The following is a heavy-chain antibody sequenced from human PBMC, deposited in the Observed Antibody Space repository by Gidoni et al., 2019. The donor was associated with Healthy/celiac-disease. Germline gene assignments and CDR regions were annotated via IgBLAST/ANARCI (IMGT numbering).Heavy chain of an antibody. V-gene: IGHV3-21*01. CDR1: GFPFSSYS. Sequence: EVQLVESGGGLVKPGGSLSLSCAASGFPFSSYSMNWVRQAPGKGLEWVSSISSSSSYIYYADSVKGRFTISRDNAKNSLYLQMNSLRAEDTAVYYCARDDRVLSYLYYYDSSGYATFDYWGQGTLVTVSS. CDR2: ISSSSSYI. CDR3: ARDDRVLSYLYYYDSSGYATFDY. J-gene: IGHJ4*02. D-gene: IGHD3-22*01.